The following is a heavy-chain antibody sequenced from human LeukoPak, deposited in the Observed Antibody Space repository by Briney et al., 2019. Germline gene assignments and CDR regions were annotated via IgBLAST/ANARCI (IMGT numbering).Heavy chain of an antibody. Sequence: GESLKISCKGSGYSLTSYWIGWVRQMPGKGLEWMGIIYPGDSDTRYSPSFQGQVTISADKSISTAYLQWSSLKASDTAMYYCASSTTGTNNWFDPWGQGTLVTVSS. J-gene: IGHJ5*02. V-gene: IGHV5-51*01. CDR2: IYPGDSDT. CDR1: GYSLTSYW. D-gene: IGHD1-1*01. CDR3: ASSTTGTNNWFDP.